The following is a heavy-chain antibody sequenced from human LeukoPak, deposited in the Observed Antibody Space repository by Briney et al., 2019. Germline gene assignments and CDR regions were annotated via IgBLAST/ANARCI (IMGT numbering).Heavy chain of an antibody. D-gene: IGHD1-26*01. J-gene: IGHJ4*02. CDR3: ARWEGGSYYDFDY. CDR2: INHSRST. V-gene: IGHV4-34*01. CDR1: GGSFSGYY. Sequence: PSETLSPTCAVYGGSFSGYYWSWVRQPPGKGLKWIGEINHSRSTNYTPSLKSRVTISVDTSKNQFSLKLSSVIAADTAVYYCARWEGGSYYDFDYWGQGTLVTVSS.